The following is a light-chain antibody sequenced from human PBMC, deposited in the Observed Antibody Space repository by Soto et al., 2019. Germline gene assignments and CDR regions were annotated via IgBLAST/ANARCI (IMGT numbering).Light chain of an antibody. J-gene: IGLJ2*01. Sequence: QSALTQPASVSGSPGQSSTISCTGTSSDEGGYNYVSWYQQHPGNAPKLMIYEVSHRPSGGSNRFSGSKSGKTDSLTISGLKAEDEADYCCSAYTGSSTPVVFCGGTTLTV. CDR3: SAYTGSSTPVV. CDR1: SSDEGGYNY. V-gene: IGLV2-14*01. CDR2: EVS.